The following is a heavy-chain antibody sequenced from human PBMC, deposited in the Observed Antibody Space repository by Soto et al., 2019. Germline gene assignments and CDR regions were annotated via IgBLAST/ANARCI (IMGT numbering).Heavy chain of an antibody. CDR3: TRDSIPYYDFWSGYFYGMDV. Sequence: GGSLRLSCTASGFTFGDYAMSWFRQAPGKGLEWVGFIRSKAYGGTTEYAASVKGRFTISRDDSKSIAYLQMNSLKTEDTAVYYCTRDSIPYYDFWSGYFYGMDVWGQGTTVTVSS. CDR2: IRSKAYGGTT. V-gene: IGHV3-49*03. D-gene: IGHD3-3*01. CDR1: GFTFGDYA. J-gene: IGHJ6*02.